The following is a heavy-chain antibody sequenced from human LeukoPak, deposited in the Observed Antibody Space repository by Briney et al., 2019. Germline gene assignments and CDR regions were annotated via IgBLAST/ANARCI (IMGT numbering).Heavy chain of an antibody. D-gene: IGHD6-13*01. V-gene: IGHV1-2*02. CDR1: GYSFSGYY. J-gene: IGHJ3*02. Sequence: ASAKVSCKASGYSFSGYYIHWVRQAPGQGLEWMGWINPKSGGTQFKENFQGRVTMTRDSSISTAYLELSGLRSEDTAVYYCARTMRIAAAGSFDAFDIWGQGTMVTVSS. CDR3: ARTMRIAAAGSFDAFDI. CDR2: INPKSGGT.